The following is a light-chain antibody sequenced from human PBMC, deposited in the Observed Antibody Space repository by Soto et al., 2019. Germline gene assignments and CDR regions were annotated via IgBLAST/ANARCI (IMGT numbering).Light chain of an antibody. CDR3: SSYTSSSTLV. Sequence: QSALTQPASVSGSPGQSITMSCTGSSSDVGGYNYVSWYQQYPGKAPKVMIYEVSNRPSGVSNRFSGSKSGNTASLTISGLQAEDEADYYCSSYTSSSTLVFGGGTKLTVL. J-gene: IGLJ2*01. V-gene: IGLV2-14*01. CDR1: SSDVGGYNY. CDR2: EVS.